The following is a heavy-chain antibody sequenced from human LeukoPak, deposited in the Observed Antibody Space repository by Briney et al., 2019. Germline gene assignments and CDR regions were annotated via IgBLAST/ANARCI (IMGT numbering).Heavy chain of an antibody. D-gene: IGHD2-15*01. CDR2: ISHDGGNK. J-gene: IGHJ4*02. Sequence: GGSLRLSCAASGFTFSRYAMHWVRQAPGKGLDWVAVISHDGGNKYYADSVKGRFTISRDNSKNTLYLQMNSLRGEDTAVYYCARMPGGSYYHRLDSWGQGTLVTVSS. V-gene: IGHV3-30*03. CDR1: GFTFSRYA. CDR3: ARMPGGSYYHRLDS.